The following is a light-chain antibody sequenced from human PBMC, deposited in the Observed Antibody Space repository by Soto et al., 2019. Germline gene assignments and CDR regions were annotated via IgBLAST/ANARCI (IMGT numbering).Light chain of an antibody. V-gene: IGKV1-5*03. CDR2: RAS. CDR1: QRISSW. Sequence: DIQMTQSPSTLAASVGDRVTITCRASQRISSWLAWYQQKPGKAPNLLIYRASSLESGVPSRFRGSGFGTEFTLTISSLQPDDFATYYCQEYSSYSGTFGQGTKVEI. J-gene: IGKJ1*01. CDR3: QEYSSYSGT.